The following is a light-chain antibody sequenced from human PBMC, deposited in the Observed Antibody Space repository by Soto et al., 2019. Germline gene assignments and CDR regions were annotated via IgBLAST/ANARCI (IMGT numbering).Light chain of an antibody. CDR3: AVWDDSLNGVV. Sequence: QSVLTQPPSASGTPGQRVTISCSGSSSNIGSNTVNWYQQLPGTAPKLLIYSHNQRPSGVPDRFSGSRSGTSASLAISGLQSEDEADYYCAVWDDSLNGVVFGGGTKVTVL. J-gene: IGLJ2*01. V-gene: IGLV1-44*01. CDR1: SSNIGSNT. CDR2: SHN.